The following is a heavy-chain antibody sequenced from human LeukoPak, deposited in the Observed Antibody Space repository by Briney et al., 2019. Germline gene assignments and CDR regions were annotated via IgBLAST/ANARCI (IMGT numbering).Heavy chain of an antibody. Sequence: GESLKISCKGSGFSFSSSWIGWVRQMPGKGLEWMGIIFAGDSDTRYSPAFEGQVTISVDRSTNTAFLQWSRLGASDTAMYYCARQRGTSKTYFFDGLDVWGQGTTVTVSS. CDR2: IFAGDSDT. D-gene: IGHD1-7*01. V-gene: IGHV5-51*01. CDR1: GFSFSSSW. CDR3: ARQRGTSKTYFFDGLDV. J-gene: IGHJ6*02.